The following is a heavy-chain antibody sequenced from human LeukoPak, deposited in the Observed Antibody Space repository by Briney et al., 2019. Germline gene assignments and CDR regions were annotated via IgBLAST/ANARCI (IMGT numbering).Heavy chain of an antibody. Sequence: PSETLSLTCSVSGDSIRSYYWSWLRQPPGKGLEWVGSISYIGSTHSDPSLRSRVTISVDTSKNQFSLRLSSVTAAGTAIYYCARHLTVTGYGNDAFDIWGQGTMVTVSS. CDR3: ARHLTVTGYGNDAFDI. CDR1: GDSIRSYY. J-gene: IGHJ3*02. CDR2: ISYIGST. D-gene: IGHD3-9*01. V-gene: IGHV4-59*08.